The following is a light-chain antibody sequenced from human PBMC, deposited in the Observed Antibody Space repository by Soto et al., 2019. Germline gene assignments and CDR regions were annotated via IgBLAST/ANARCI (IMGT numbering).Light chain of an antibody. J-gene: IGLJ2*01. V-gene: IGLV2-11*01. CDR1: SSDVGGNNY. CDR2: DVT. CDR3: CSFAGTSLMV. Sequence: QSALTQPRSVSGSPGQSVTISCTGTSSDVGGNNYVSWYQQHPGKAPKLMIYDVTKRPSGVPGRFSGSKSGNTASLTISGLQAEDEADYFCCSFAGTSLMVFGAGTKVTVL.